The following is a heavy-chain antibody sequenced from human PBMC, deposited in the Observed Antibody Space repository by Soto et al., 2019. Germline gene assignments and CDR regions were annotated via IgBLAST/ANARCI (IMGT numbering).Heavy chain of an antibody. Sequence: EEQLVESGGGFVQPGGSLRLSCAASGFTFSSYWMHWVRRAPGKGLIWVSRISSDGGSTAYADSVQGRFTISRDNAQNTLYLQMNSLREEDTAVYFCVRGAPFDFWGQGTLVTVSS. CDR1: GFTFSSYW. J-gene: IGHJ4*02. CDR2: ISSDGGST. CDR3: VRGAPFDF. V-gene: IGHV3-74*01.